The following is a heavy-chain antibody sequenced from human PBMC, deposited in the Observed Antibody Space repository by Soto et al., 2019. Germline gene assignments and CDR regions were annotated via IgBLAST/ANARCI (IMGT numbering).Heavy chain of an antibody. J-gene: IGHJ4*02. CDR3: TRPYSSGPYPNENKIDY. CDR1: GFTFGDYA. CDR2: IRSKAYGGTT. Sequence: GSLRLSCTASGFTFGDYAMSWFRQAPGKGLEWVGFIRSKAYGGTTEYAASVKGRFTISRDDSKSIAYLQMNSLKTEDTAVYYCTRPYSSGPYPNENKIDYWGQGTLVTVSS. D-gene: IGHD6-19*01. V-gene: IGHV3-49*03.